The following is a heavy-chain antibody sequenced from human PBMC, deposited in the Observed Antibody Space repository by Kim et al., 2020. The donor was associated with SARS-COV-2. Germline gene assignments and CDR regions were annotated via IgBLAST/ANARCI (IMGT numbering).Heavy chain of an antibody. D-gene: IGHD3-9*01. CDR3: AGILTGAGATFDS. Sequence: YNPSLKSRVTISIDTAKNQFSLNLNSVTAADTAFYYCAGILTGAGATFDSWGQGTLVTVSS. J-gene: IGHJ4*02. V-gene: IGHV4-59*01.